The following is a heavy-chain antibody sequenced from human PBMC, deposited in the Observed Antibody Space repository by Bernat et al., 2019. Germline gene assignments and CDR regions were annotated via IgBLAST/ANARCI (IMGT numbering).Heavy chain of an antibody. CDR3: AKDTGHMVRSKGMDY. Sequence: EVQLVESGGGLVQPGRSLRLSCAASGFTFDDYAMHWVRHAPGKGLEWVSGISWNSGSIGYADSVKGRFTISRDNAKNSLYLQMNSLRAEDTALYYCAKDTGHMVRSKGMDYWGQGTLVTVSS. D-gene: IGHD3-10*01. CDR1: GFTFDDYA. J-gene: IGHJ4*02. CDR2: ISWNSGSI. V-gene: IGHV3-9*01.